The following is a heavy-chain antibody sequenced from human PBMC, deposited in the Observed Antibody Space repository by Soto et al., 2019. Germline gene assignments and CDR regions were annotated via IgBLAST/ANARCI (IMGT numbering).Heavy chain of an antibody. CDR1: GFTFSTYP. J-gene: IGHJ5*02. CDR3: VKDQSYSSSWNWFDP. CDR2: ISHDGGVT. Sequence: GGSLRLSCAASGFTFSTYPMSWVRQAPGKGPEWISGISHDGGVTSYADSVKGRLTVSRDNSKNTLYLEMNSLRAEDTAIYYCVKDQSYSSSWNWFDPWGQGTLVTVSS. V-gene: IGHV3-23*01. D-gene: IGHD6-13*01.